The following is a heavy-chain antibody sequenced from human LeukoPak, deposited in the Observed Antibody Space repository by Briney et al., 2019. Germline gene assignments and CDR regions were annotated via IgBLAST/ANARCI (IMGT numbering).Heavy chain of an antibody. D-gene: IGHD2-8*01. CDR1: GFTVSNNY. Sequence: PGGSLRLSCAASGFTVSNNYMTWVRQAPGKGLEWVSMIFGGSRTDYADSVKGRFTISRHSSKNTLFLQMNSLRAEDTAVYYCARARYCTNGVCYLIDYWGQGTLVTVSS. J-gene: IGHJ4*02. CDR2: IFGGSRT. CDR3: ARARYCTNGVCYLIDY. V-gene: IGHV3-53*01.